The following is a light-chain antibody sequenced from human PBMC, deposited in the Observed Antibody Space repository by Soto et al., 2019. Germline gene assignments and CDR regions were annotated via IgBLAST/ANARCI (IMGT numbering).Light chain of an antibody. V-gene: IGLV1-51*01. J-gene: IGLJ1*01. CDR2: DDN. CDR3: GAWDDSLTVYV. Sequence: QSVLTQPPSVSAAPGQDVTISCSGSSSNLAYNSLSWYQQLPGTAPKLLIYDDNKRPSGIPARFSGSKSGTSATLGITGLETGGEADYYCGAWDDSLTVYVFGSGTKVTV. CDR1: SSNLAYNS.